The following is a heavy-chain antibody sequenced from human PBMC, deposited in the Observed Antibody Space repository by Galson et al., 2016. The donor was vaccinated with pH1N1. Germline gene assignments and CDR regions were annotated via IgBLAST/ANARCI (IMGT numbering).Heavy chain of an antibody. CDR3: EGGRAADY. Sequence: SLRLSCAASGFTFSSHWMTWVRQAPGKGLEWVANIDRTGIEKYYGDSVKGRFTISRDNSKNSLYLQMNSLRAEDTAVYYCEGGRAADYGGQGTLVTVSS. J-gene: IGHJ4*02. D-gene: IGHD3-16*01. CDR1: GFTFSSHW. CDR2: IDRTGIEK. V-gene: IGHV3-7*01.